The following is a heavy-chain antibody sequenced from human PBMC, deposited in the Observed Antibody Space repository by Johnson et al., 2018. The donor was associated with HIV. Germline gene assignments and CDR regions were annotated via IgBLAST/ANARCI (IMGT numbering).Heavy chain of an antibody. CDR2: SGSGGST. CDR3: ASVRRGALDI. J-gene: IGHJ3*02. CDR1: GFTVSTNY. D-gene: IGHD3-10*02. V-gene: IGHV3-53*01. Sequence: VQLVESGGGLIQPGGSLRLSCAASGFTVSTNYMGWVRQAPGKGLEWVSAISGSGGSTYYEDYVKGRFTISRDNSKNTLYLQMNSLRVEDTALYYCASVRRGALDIWGQGTMVTVSS.